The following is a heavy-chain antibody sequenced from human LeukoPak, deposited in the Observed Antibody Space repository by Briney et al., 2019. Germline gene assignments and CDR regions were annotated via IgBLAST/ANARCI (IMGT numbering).Heavy chain of an antibody. CDR1: GFTFDDYG. D-gene: IGHD7-27*01. CDR2: INWNGGST. V-gene: IGHV3-20*04. J-gene: IGHJ4*02. Sequence: GGSLRPSCAASGFTFDDYGMSWVRQAPGKGLEWVSGINWNGGSTGYADSVKGRFTISRDNAKNSLYLQMNSLRAEDTAVYYCAKGDVSVTREFDYWGQGTLVTVSS. CDR3: AKGDVSVTREFDY.